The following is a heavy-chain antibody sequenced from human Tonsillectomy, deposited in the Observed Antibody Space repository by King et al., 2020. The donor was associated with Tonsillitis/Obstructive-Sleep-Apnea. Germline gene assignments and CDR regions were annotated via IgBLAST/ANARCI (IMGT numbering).Heavy chain of an antibody. CDR2: INPSSGVT. J-gene: IGHJ4*02. CDR3: ARDDVVGRYIDS. Sequence: QLVQSGAEVKTPGASVKVSCKASGYTFTQYDIHWVRQARGQGLEWMGIINPSSGVTNYAQKFSGRVTMTSDTSTNTVYLELSSLRSDDTAVYYCARDDVVGRYIDSWGQGTLVTVSS. D-gene: IGHD1-14*01. V-gene: IGHV1-46*01. CDR1: GYTFTQYD.